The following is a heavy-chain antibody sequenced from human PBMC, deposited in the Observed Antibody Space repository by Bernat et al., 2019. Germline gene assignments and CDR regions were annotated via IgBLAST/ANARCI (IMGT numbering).Heavy chain of an antibody. V-gene: IGHV3-48*03. CDR3: ARGGNIYYFDY. J-gene: IGHJ4*02. D-gene: IGHD3-10*01. CDR1: GFTFSSYE. Sequence: EVQLVESGGGLVQPGGSLRLSCAASGFTFSSYEMNWVRQAPGKGLEGVSYISSIGSTIYYADSVKGLFTISRDNAKNSLYLQMSSLRAEDTAVYYCARGGNIYYFDYWGQRTLVTVS. CDR2: ISSIGSTI.